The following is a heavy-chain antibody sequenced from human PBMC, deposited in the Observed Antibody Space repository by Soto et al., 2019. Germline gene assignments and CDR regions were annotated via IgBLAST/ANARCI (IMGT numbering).Heavy chain of an antibody. Sequence: EVQLVESGGGLVKPGGSLRLSCAASGFSIKTYSMNWVRQAPGKGLEWVSAISSSGSKIYYADAVKGRFTISRDNSNNAVFLQMNSLRAEDTAIYFCTRDEAASSSSWHDYWGQGTLVTVSS. J-gene: IGHJ4*02. CDR2: ISSSGSKI. V-gene: IGHV3-21*03. CDR1: GFSIKTYS. D-gene: IGHD6-19*01. CDR3: TRDEAASSSSWHDY.